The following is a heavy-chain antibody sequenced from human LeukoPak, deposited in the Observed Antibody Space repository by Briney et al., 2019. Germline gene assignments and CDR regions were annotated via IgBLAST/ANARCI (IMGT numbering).Heavy chain of an antibody. CDR3: ARVGYSSSSTDY. V-gene: IGHV3-7*01. CDR1: GFTFSNYW. Sequence: GGSLRLSCAASGFTFSNYWMSWVRQAPGKGLEWVANIKQDGSVKYYMDSVKGRFSIPRDNAKNSLFLQANSLRAEDTAIYYCARVGYSSSSTDYWGQGTLVTVSS. D-gene: IGHD6-6*01. CDR2: IKQDGSVK. J-gene: IGHJ4*02.